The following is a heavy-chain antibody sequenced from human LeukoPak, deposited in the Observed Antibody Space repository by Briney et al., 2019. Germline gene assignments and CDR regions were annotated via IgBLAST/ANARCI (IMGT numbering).Heavy chain of an antibody. D-gene: IGHD2-2*01. J-gene: IGHJ4*02. Sequence: GGSLRLSCAASEFTFSSCGMSWVRQAPGKGLEWVAVISYDGRNIHYPDSVKGRFTISRDISTDTLWLQMDSLRTEDTAVYYCAKGPLRGTAAAIDYWGQGTLVTVSS. CDR1: EFTFSSCG. CDR2: ISYDGRNI. CDR3: AKGPLRGTAAAIDY. V-gene: IGHV3-30*18.